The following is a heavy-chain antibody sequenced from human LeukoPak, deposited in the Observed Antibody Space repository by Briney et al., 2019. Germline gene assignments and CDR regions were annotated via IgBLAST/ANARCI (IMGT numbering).Heavy chain of an antibody. V-gene: IGHV3-30*02. Sequence: PGGSLRLSCAASGFIFNQFGMHWARQAPGKGLEWVSFIRSDGSNKYYADSVKGRFTTSRDNSKNTLYLQMNSLRPEDTAVYYCGGLAIYDYWGQGTLVTVSS. J-gene: IGHJ4*02. CDR3: GGLAIYDY. D-gene: IGHD2-21*01. CDR1: GFIFNQFG. CDR2: IRSDGSNK.